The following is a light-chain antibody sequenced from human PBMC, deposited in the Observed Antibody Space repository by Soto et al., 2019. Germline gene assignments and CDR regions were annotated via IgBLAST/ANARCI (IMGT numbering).Light chain of an antibody. CDR1: QSISRH. CDR2: IAS. Sequence: DIQVTQSPSSLSASVGDRVTITCRASQSISRHLNWYQQKPGKAPKLLINIASSLQSGVPSRFSGSGSGTDFTLTISNVQPEDFATYYCQQTYSTPQPFGQGTLLEIK. CDR3: QQTYSTPQP. J-gene: IGKJ5*01. V-gene: IGKV1-39*01.